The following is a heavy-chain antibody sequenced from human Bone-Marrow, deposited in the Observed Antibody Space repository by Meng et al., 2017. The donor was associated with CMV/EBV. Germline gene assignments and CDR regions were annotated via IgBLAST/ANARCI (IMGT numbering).Heavy chain of an antibody. CDR1: GATVSSNFVA. J-gene: IGHJ6*02. CDR3: ARDGASGYHYFYGMDV. D-gene: IGHD4/OR15-4a*01. CDR2: TYYRSKWLT. Sequence: TLSLTCAISGATVSSNFVAWSWIRQSPSRGFEWLGRTYYRSKWLTDYATSVKSRIIITPDASKNQFPLQLKAVSPQDAAVYYCARDGASGYHYFYGMDVWGQGTTVTVSS. V-gene: IGHV6-1*01.